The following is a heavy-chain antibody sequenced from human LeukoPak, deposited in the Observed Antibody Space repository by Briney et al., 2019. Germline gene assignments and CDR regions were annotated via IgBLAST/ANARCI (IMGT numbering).Heavy chain of an antibody. CDR3: ARVTMIVVVGAFDI. CDR1: GGSISSYY. Sequence: PSETLSLTCTVSGGSISSYYWSWIRQPAGKGLEWIGRIYTSGSTNYNPSLKSRVTMSVDTSKNQFSLKLSSVTAADTAVYYCARVTMIVVVGAFDIWGQGTMVTVSS. J-gene: IGHJ3*02. CDR2: IYTSGST. D-gene: IGHD3-22*01. V-gene: IGHV4-4*07.